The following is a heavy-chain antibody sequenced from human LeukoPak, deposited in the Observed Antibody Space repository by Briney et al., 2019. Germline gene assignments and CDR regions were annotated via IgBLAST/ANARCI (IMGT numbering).Heavy chain of an antibody. CDR3: ARVVGAIFGVVIIRDYYYYMDV. J-gene: IGHJ6*03. V-gene: IGHV3-20*04. CDR2: INWNGGST. D-gene: IGHD3-3*01. Sequence: GGSLRLSCAASGFPFDDYGMSWVRQAPGKGLEWVSGINWNGGSTGYADSVKGRFTISRDNAKNSLYLQMNSLRAEDTALYYCARVVGAIFGVVIIRDYYYYMDVWGKGTTVTVSS. CDR1: GFPFDDYG.